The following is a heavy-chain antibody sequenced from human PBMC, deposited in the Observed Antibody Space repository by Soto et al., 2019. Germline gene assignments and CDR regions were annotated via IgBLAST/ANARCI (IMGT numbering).Heavy chain of an antibody. V-gene: IGHV1-69*12. CDR2: IIPIFGTA. CDR3: ARKVRHYYDSSGDAFDI. CDR1: GGTFSSYA. Sequence: QVQLVQSGAEVKKPGSSVKVSCKASGGTFSSYAISWVRQAPGQGLEWMGGIIPIFGTANYAQKFQGRVTITADESTSTAYMGLSSLRSEDTAVYYCARKVRHYYDSSGDAFDIWGQGTMVTVSS. D-gene: IGHD3-22*01. J-gene: IGHJ3*02.